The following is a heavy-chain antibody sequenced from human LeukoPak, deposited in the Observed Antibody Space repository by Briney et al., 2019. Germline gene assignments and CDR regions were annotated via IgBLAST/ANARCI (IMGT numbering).Heavy chain of an antibody. CDR1: GGTFSSYA. CDR3: ARGSCSSTSCYYYYYYGMDV. V-gene: IGHV1-69*13. Sequence: APVKVSCKASGGTFSSYAISWVRQAPGQGLEWMGGIIPIFGTANYAQKFQGRVTITADESTSTAYMELSSLRSEDTAVYYCARGSCSSTSCYYYYYYGMDVWGQGTTDTVSS. CDR2: IIPIFGTA. J-gene: IGHJ6*02. D-gene: IGHD2-2*01.